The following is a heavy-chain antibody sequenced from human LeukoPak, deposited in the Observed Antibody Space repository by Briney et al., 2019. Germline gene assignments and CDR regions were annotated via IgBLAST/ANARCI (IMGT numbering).Heavy chain of an antibody. CDR2: IYTSGST. V-gene: IGHV4-4*07. CDR3: ARSCSSTSCLRDYYYYYGMDV. Sequence: PSETLSLTCTVSGGSISNYHWSWIRQPAGKGLEWIGRIYTSGSTNYNPSLKSRVTMSVDTSKNQFSLKLSSVTAADTAVYYCARSCSSTSCLRDYYYYYGMDVWGQGTTVTVSS. CDR1: GGSISNYH. J-gene: IGHJ6*02. D-gene: IGHD2-2*01.